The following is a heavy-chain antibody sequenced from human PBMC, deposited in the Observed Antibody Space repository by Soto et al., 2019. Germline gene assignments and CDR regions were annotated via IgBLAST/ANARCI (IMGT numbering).Heavy chain of an antibody. V-gene: IGHV1-24*01. J-gene: IGHJ4*02. CDR3: ARDRIAVAGSFD. Sequence: ASVKVSCKVSGYPLVVLTMLWVRQAPGKGLEWMGSFDPELDDIIYAQQFQGRVLMTEDTSADTAYMELSSLRSDDTAVYYCARDRIAVAGSFDWGQGTLVTVSS. CDR2: FDPELDDI. CDR1: GYPLVVLT. D-gene: IGHD6-19*01.